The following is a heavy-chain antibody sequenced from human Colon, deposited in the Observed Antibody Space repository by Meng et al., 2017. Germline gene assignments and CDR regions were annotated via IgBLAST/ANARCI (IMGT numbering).Heavy chain of an antibody. J-gene: IGHJ4*02. CDR3: IRLGYCGGGSCYSRGSFDH. Sequence: GESLKISCKGSGYSFTSAWIGWVRQMPGKGLEYMGIIYPGDSDTRYSPSFQVQVTISADKSITTAYLQWSRLEVSDTAMYYCIRLGYCGGGSCYSRGSFDHWGQGTRVTVSS. D-gene: IGHD2-15*01. CDR1: GYSFTSAW. V-gene: IGHV5-51*01. CDR2: IYPGDSDT.